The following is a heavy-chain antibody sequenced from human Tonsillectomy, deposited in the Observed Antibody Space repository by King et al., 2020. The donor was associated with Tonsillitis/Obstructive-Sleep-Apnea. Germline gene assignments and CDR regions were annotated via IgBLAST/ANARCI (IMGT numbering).Heavy chain of an antibody. CDR3: AHSGQQLVRGLYYFDY. Sequence: ITLQESGPTLVKPTQTLTLTCTFSGFSLSTSGVGVGWIRQPPGKALEWLALIYWDDDKRYSPSLKSRLTITKDTSKNQVVLTMTNMDPVDTATYYCAHSGQQLVRGLYYFDYWGQGTLVTVSS. V-gene: IGHV2-5*02. D-gene: IGHD6-13*01. J-gene: IGHJ4*02. CDR2: IYWDDDK. CDR1: GFSLSTSGVG.